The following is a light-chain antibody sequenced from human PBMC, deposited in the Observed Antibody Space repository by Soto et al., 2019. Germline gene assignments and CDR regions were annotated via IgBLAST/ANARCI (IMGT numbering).Light chain of an antibody. CDR1: QSISTY. V-gene: IGKV1-39*01. CDR3: QHYGSSPPWT. CDR2: AAS. Sequence: DIQMTQSPSSLSASVGDRVTITCRASQSISTYLNWYQQKPKKAPALLIYAASSLQGGVPSRFSGSGSGTDFTHTNSRLVPEAFAVYYCQHYGSSPPWTFGQGTKVAIK. J-gene: IGKJ1*01.